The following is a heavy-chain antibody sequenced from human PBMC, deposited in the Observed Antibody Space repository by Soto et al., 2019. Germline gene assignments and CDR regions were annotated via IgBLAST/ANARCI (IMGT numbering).Heavy chain of an antibody. J-gene: IGHJ6*02. CDR3: ARDPSITMVRGVIVVYYYYGMDV. CDR2: INSDGSST. D-gene: IGHD3-10*01. V-gene: IGHV3-74*01. CDR1: GFTFSSYW. Sequence: GGSLRLSCAASGFTFSSYWMHWVRQAPGKGLVWVSRINSDGSSTSYADSVKGRFTISRDNAKNTLYLQMNSLRAEDTAVYYCARDPSITMVRGVIVVYYYYGMDVWRQGTTVTVSS.